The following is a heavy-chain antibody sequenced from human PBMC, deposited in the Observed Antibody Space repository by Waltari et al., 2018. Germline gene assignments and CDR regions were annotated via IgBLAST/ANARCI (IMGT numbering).Heavy chain of an antibody. V-gene: IGHV3-30*18. CDR2: ISYDGSNK. J-gene: IGHJ6*03. CDR3: AKDESDIVVVPAARYYYYMDV. D-gene: IGHD2-2*01. Sequence: QVQLVESGGGVVQPGRSLRLSCAASGFTFSSYGMHWVRQAPGTGLAWVAVISYDGSNKDYADSGKGRFTISRDNSKNTLYLQMNSLRAEDTAVYYCAKDESDIVVVPAARYYYYMDVWGKGTTVTISS. CDR1: GFTFSSYG.